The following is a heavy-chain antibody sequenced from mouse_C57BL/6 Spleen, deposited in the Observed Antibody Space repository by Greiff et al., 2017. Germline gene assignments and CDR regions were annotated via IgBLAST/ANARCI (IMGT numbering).Heavy chain of an antibody. Sequence: QVQLQQPGAELVRPGTSVKLSCKASGYTFTSYWMHWVKQRPGQGLEWIGVIDPSDSYTNYNQKFKGKATLTVDTSSSTAYMQLSSLTSEDTAVYYCAKPYYGSSYRWYFDVWGTGTTVTVSS. V-gene: IGHV1-59*01. CDR2: IDPSDSYT. J-gene: IGHJ1*03. D-gene: IGHD1-1*01. CDR1: GYTFTSYW. CDR3: AKPYYGSSYRWYFDV.